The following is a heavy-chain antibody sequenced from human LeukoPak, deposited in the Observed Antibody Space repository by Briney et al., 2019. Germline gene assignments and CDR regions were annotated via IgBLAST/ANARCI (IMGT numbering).Heavy chain of an antibody. CDR1: GGSISSSGYY. D-gene: IGHD5-12*01. V-gene: IGHV4-39*01. Sequence: PSETLSRTCGVSGGSISSSGYYWAWIRQPPGTGLEWIGSISYTGTTYYNPSLKSRLTISADRSKNQFSLKLTSVTAADTAVYYCARRRIVATIDYWGQGTLVTVSS. CDR3: ARRRIVATIDY. CDR2: ISYTGTT. J-gene: IGHJ4*02.